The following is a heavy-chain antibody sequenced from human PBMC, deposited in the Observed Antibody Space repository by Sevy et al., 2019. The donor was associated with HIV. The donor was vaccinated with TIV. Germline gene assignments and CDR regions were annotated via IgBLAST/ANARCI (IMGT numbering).Heavy chain of an antibody. CDR3: AKATYYDFWSGYYMGGRYFDY. V-gene: IGHV3-23*01. CDR2: ISGSGGST. CDR1: GFTFSSYA. Sequence: GGSLRLSCAASGFTFSSYAMSWVRQAPGKGPEWVSAISGSGGSTYYADSVKGRFTISRDNSKNTLYLQMNSLRAEDTAVYYCAKATYYDFWSGYYMGGRYFDYWGQGTLVTVSS. D-gene: IGHD3-3*01. J-gene: IGHJ4*02.